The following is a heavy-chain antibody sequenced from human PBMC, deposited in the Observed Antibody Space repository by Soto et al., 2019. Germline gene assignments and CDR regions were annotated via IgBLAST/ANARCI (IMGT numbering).Heavy chain of an antibody. J-gene: IGHJ4*02. D-gene: IGHD6-25*01. CDR2: INTDGTST. CDR1: GFSFSSYW. CDR3: ARGSGFQAGVHGY. Sequence: EVQLVESGGGLVQPGGSLRLSCAASGFSFSSYWMHWVRQAPGRGLMWVSRINTDGTSTSYADSVKGRFTLSRDNGKNTLYLQMNSLRAEDTAVYYCARGSGFQAGVHGYWGQGILITVSS. V-gene: IGHV3-74*01.